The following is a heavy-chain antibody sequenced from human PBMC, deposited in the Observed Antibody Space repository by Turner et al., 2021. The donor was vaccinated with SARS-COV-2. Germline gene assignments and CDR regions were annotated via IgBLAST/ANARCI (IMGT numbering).Heavy chain of an antibody. V-gene: IGHV4-59*08. D-gene: IGHD6-25*01. CDR3: LSHGEGYRSGWPRFDC. Sequence: QVQLQESGPGLVKPSETLSLTCTVSGGSISSCYWSWIRQPPGQGMGWVGYSCYSGSSNYYSNRYVRITVSIAMYKTKFPLSLRSVTATDTDVYLCLSHGEGYRSGWPRFDCWGQGTLVTVSS. J-gene: IGHJ4*02. CDR1: GGSISSCY. CDR2: SCYSGSS.